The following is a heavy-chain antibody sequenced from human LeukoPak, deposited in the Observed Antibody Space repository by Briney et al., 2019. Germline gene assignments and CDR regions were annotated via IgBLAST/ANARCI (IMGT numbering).Heavy chain of an antibody. CDR1: GFTFSTYC. J-gene: IGHJ4*02. CDR2: ISYDGSNK. D-gene: IGHD2/OR15-2a*01. V-gene: IGHV3-30*18. CDR3: AKVYSDYSLYYFDY. Sequence: GRSLRLSCAASGFTFSTYCIHWVRQAPGKGLEWLAVISYDGSNKYYADSVKGRFTISRDNSENTLYLQMNSLRAEDTAVYYCAKVYSDYSLYYFDYWGQGTLVTVSS.